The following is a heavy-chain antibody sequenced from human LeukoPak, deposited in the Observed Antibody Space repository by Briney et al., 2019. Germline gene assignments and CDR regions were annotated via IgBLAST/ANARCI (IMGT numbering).Heavy chain of an antibody. CDR2: IIPIFGTA. V-gene: IGHV1-69*13. CDR3: ARDLYPYYYDSSGVLGYYGMDV. CDR1: GGTFSSYA. D-gene: IGHD3-22*01. Sequence: ASVKVSCKASGGTFSSYAISWVRQAPGQGLEWMGGIIPIFGTANYAQKFQGRVTITADESTSTAYMELSSLRSEDTAVYYRARDLYPYYYDSSGVLGYYGMDVWGQGTTVTVSS. J-gene: IGHJ6*02.